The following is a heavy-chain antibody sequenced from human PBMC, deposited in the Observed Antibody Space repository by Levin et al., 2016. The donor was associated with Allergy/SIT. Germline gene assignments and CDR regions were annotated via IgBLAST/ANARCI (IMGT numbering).Heavy chain of an antibody. V-gene: IGHV3-23*01. CDR2: IGASDGRT. J-gene: IGHJ5*02. Sequence: WIRQPPGKGLEWVSCIGASDGRTYYADSVRGRFTISRDNSKNTVYLQMNSLRAEDTAVYYCVNNEANERYFTNWFARWGQGTQVTVSS. D-gene: IGHD1-1*01. CDR3: VNNEANERYFTNWFAR.